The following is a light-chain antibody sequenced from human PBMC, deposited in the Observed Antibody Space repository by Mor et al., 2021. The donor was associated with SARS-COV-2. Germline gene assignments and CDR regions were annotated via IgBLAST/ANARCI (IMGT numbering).Light chain of an antibody. CDR2: AAQS. V-gene: IGKV1-39*01. CDR3: QQTYKTPIT. Sequence: YAAQSSILYPVPSRFSGSGSGTDFTLTISSLQPEDFSTYYCQQTYKTPITFGQGTRLEIK. J-gene: IGKJ5*01.